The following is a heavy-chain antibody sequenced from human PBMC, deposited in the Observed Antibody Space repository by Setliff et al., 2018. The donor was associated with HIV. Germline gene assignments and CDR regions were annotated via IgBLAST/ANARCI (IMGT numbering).Heavy chain of an antibody. D-gene: IGHD6-19*01. J-gene: IGHJ4*02. CDR3: AREPSPSQWQPLYFDV. Sequence: PSETLSLTCTVSGGPISTNDYYWGFIRQSPGKGLEWIASVHYGGSIFYNPSLKSRVSLSVGTSKEQFSLRLRSVTAADTAIYYCAREPSPSQWQPLYFDVWGRGILVTVSS. V-gene: IGHV4-39*02. CDR2: VHYGGSI. CDR1: GGPISTNDYY.